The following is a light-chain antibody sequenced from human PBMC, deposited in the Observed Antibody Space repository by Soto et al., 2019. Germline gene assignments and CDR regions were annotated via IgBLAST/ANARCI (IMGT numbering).Light chain of an antibody. CDR3: GSYSSTDTPFV. J-gene: IGLJ1*01. CDR1: STDVGGYNY. V-gene: IGLV2-14*01. CDR2: EVT. Sequence: QSALAQPSSVSGPPGQSITIPCTGTSTDVGGYNYVSWYQHHSGKAPKLLIYEVTNRPSGISDRFSGSKSVNTASLTISGLQAEDESDYYCGSYSSTDTPFVFGTGTKVTVL.